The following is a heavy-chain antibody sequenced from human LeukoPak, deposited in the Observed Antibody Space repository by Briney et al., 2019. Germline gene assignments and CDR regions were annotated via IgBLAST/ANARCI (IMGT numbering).Heavy chain of an antibody. Sequence: PGRSLRLSCAASGFTFSSYGMHWVRQAPGKGLEWVAVIWYDGSNKYYADSVKGRFTISRANSKNTLYLQMNSLRAEDTAVYYCARDQGYYDSSGYYYAGDYYYGMDVWGQGTTVTVSS. D-gene: IGHD3-22*01. CDR3: ARDQGYYDSSGYYYAGDYYYGMDV. CDR2: IWYDGSNK. V-gene: IGHV3-33*01. CDR1: GFTFSSYG. J-gene: IGHJ6*02.